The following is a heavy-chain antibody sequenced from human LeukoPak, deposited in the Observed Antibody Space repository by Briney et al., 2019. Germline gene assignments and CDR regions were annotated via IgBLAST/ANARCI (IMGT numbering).Heavy chain of an antibody. CDR1: GFTFSSYA. CDR2: ISGSGGST. Sequence: GGSLRLSCAASGFTFSSYAMSWVRQAPGKGLEWVSAISGSGGSTYYADSVKGRFTISRDNSKNTLYLQMNSLRAEDTAVYYCAKNGVRGVILYNWFDPWGQGTLATVSS. D-gene: IGHD3-10*01. CDR3: AKNGVRGVILYNWFDP. V-gene: IGHV3-23*01. J-gene: IGHJ5*02.